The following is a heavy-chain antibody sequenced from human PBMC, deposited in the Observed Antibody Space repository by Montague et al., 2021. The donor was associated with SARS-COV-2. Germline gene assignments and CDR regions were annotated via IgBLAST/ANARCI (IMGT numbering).Heavy chain of an antibody. D-gene: IGHD3-10*01. CDR2: VRDSGTT. Sequence: SETLSLTCGVSGASIMGYPWSWVRKPPGRGLEWIGDVRDSGTTNYNPSLNNRITISIDTSKAQFSLILTSVDAADTAVYYCARFFRVGTSSAFDHWGQGILVTVSS. CDR1: GASIMGYP. J-gene: IGHJ5*02. CDR3: ARFFRVGTSSAFDH. V-gene: IGHV4-59*08.